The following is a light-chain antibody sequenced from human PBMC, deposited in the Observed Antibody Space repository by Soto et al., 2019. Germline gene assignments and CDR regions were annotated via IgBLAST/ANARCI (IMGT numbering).Light chain of an antibody. CDR2: GAS. V-gene: IGKV3-20*01. Sequence: EIVLTQSPGPMSLSQGDRATLSCRASQSDSSSYLAWYQQNPGQAPRLRIYGASSRATGIPDRFSGSGSGTDFTLPGDSLQSDDIAVYYCQQYGSSPFTFGGGTKVDIK. CDR1: QSDSSSY. CDR3: QQYGSSPFT. J-gene: IGKJ4*01.